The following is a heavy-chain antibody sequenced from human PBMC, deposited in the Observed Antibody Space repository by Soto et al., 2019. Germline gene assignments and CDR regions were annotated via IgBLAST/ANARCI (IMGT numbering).Heavy chain of an antibody. Sequence: TGGSLRLSCAASGFTFSSYAMHWVRQAPGKGLEWVAVISYDGSNKYYADSVKGRFTISRDNSKNTLYLQMNSLRAEDTAVYYCARDDYDFWSGTPPLDYWGQGTLVTVSS. CDR2: ISYDGSNK. D-gene: IGHD3-3*01. CDR3: ARDDYDFWSGTPPLDY. V-gene: IGHV3-30-3*01. CDR1: GFTFSSYA. J-gene: IGHJ4*02.